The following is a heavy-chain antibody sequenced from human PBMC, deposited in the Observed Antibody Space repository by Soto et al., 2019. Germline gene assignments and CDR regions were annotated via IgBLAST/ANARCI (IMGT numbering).Heavy chain of an antibody. CDR1: GFTFSSYA. CDR3: AKDLRGVGATYDAFDI. V-gene: IGHV3-23*01. CDR2: ISGSGGST. D-gene: IGHD1-26*01. Sequence: GGSLRLACGASGFTFSSYAMSWVRQAPGKGLEWVSAISGSGGSTYYADSVKGRFTISRDNSKNTLYLQMNSLRAEDTAVYYCAKDLRGVGATYDAFDIWGQGTMVTVSS. J-gene: IGHJ3*02.